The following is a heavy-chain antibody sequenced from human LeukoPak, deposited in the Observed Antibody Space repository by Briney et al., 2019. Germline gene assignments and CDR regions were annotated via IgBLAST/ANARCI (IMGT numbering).Heavy chain of an antibody. V-gene: IGHV3-23*01. CDR1: GFTFSSYA. CDR2: ISGSGGST. CDR3: AKDNPIFGVVISDGMDV. Sequence: GGSLRLSCAASGFTFSSYAMSWVRQAPGKGQEWVSAISGSGGSTYYADSVKGRFTISRDNSKNTLYLQMNSLRAEDTAVYYCAKDNPIFGVVISDGMDVWGQGTTVTVSS. D-gene: IGHD3-3*01. J-gene: IGHJ6*02.